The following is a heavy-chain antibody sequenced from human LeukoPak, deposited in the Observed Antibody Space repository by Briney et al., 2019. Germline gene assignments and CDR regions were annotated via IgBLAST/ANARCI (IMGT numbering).Heavy chain of an antibody. CDR1: GGSISTYY. Sequence: SETLSLTCTVSGGSISTYYWSWIRQPPGKGLEWLGYIFYTGSTNYNPSLKSRVTMSIDTSKNQFSLKLSSVTAADTAIYYCTRTYSSSSIDYWGQGALVTVSS. CDR2: IFYTGST. J-gene: IGHJ4*02. CDR3: TRTYSSSSIDY. D-gene: IGHD6-6*01. V-gene: IGHV4-59*01.